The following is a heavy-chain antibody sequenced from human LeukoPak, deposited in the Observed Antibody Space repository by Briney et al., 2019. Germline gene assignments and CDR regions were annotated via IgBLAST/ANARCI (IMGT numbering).Heavy chain of an antibody. CDR2: ISGYNGDT. Sequence: ASVRVSCKASGFPFTHHGITWVRQAPGQGLEWMAWISGYNGDTNYAQKFQGRVTLTTDTSTSTAYMELRSLRSDDTAVYYCASDPTNTSGRYAYFDSWGQGTLVTVSS. D-gene: IGHD6-19*01. V-gene: IGHV1-18*01. J-gene: IGHJ4*02. CDR1: GFPFTHHG. CDR3: ASDPTNTSGRYAYFDS.